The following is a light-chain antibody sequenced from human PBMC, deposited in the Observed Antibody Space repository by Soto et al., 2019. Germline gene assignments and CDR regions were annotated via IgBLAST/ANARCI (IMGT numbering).Light chain of an antibody. V-gene: IGLV1-44*01. CDR1: SSNIGSNT. Sequence: QSVLTQPPSACGTPGQRVTISCSGSSSNIGSNTVNWYQQLPGTAPKLLIYSYNQRPSGVPDRFSGSKSGTSASLAISGLQSEDEADYYCAAWDDSLTGYVFGTGTKLTVL. J-gene: IGLJ1*01. CDR2: SYN. CDR3: AAWDDSLTGYV.